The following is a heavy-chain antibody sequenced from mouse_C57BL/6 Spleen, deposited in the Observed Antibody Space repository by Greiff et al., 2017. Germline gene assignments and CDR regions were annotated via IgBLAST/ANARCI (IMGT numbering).Heavy chain of an antibody. CDR3: TREGYYYGSSYPYYYAMDY. D-gene: IGHD1-1*01. CDR2: ISSGGDYI. V-gene: IGHV5-9-1*02. Sequence: EVQRVESGEGLVKPGGSLKLSCAASGFTFSSYAMSWVRQTPEKRLEWVAYISSGGDYIYYADTVKGRFTISRDNARNTLYLQMSSLKSEDTAMYYCTREGYYYGSSYPYYYAMDYWGQGTSVTVSS. J-gene: IGHJ4*01. CDR1: GFTFSSYA.